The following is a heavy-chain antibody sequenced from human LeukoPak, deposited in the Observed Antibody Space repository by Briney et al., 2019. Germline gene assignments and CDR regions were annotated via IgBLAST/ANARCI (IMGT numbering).Heavy chain of an antibody. CDR1: GDSVSRNTAG. V-gene: IGHV6-1*01. CDR2: TYYRSKWYN. CDR3: ARDWPYSSSWSYYYYMDV. J-gene: IGHJ6*03. D-gene: IGHD6-13*01. Sequence: SQTLSLTCVISGDSVSRNTAGWNWIRQSPSRGLEWLGRTYYRSKWYNDYAVSVKSRITINPDTSKNQFSLQLNSVTPEDTAVYYCARDWPYSSSWSYYYYMDVWGKGTTVTVSS.